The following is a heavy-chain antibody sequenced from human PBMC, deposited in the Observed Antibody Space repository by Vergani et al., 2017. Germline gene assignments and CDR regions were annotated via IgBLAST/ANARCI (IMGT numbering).Heavy chain of an antibody. CDR2: IYYSGST. D-gene: IGHD4/OR15-4a*01. CDR1: GGSISSYY. V-gene: IGHV4-59*01. CDR3: ARDYRVLQQYGYYYYGMDV. Sequence: QVQLQESGPGLVKPSETLSLTCTVSGGSISSYYWSWIRQPPGKGLEWIGYIYYSGSTNYNPSLKSRVTISVDTSKNQFSLKLSSVTAADTAVYYCARDYRVLQQYGYYYYGMDVWGQGTTVTVSS. J-gene: IGHJ6*02.